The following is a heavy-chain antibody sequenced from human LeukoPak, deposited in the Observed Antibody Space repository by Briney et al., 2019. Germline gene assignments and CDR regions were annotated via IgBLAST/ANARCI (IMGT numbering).Heavy chain of an antibody. CDR1: GFTSSSYW. Sequence: GGSLRLSCAASGFTSSSYWMGWVRQAPGKGLEWVSYISSSSSTIYYADSVKGRFTISRDNAKNSLYLQMNSLRAEDTAVYYCARDLRYARWPIDYWGQGTLVTVSS. D-gene: IGHD4-17*01. CDR2: ISSSSSTI. CDR3: ARDLRYARWPIDY. V-gene: IGHV3-48*01. J-gene: IGHJ4*02.